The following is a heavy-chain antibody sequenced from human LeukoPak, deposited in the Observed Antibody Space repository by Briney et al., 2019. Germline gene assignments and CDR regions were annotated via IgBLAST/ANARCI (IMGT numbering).Heavy chain of an antibody. J-gene: IGHJ4*02. V-gene: IGHV1-69*13. CDR1: EGTFSSYA. CDR2: IIPIFGTA. D-gene: IGHD3-22*01. CDR3: ARGNYDSSGYLPEI. Sequence: SVKVSCKASEGTFSSYAISWVRQAPGQGLEWMGGIIPIFGTANYAQKFQGRVTITADESTSTAYMELSRLRSDDTAVYYCARGNYDSSGYLPEIWGQGTLVTVSS.